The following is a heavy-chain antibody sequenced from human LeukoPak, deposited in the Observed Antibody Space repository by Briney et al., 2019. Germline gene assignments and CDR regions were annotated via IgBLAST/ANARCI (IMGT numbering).Heavy chain of an antibody. CDR2: INPSGGST. V-gene: IGHV1-46*01. CDR1: GYTXTSYY. D-gene: IGHD6-19*01. CDR3: ARGAAGYSSGWYYYYGMDV. J-gene: IGHJ6*02. Sequence: ASVKVSCKASGYTXTSYYMHWVRRAPGQGLEWMGIINPSGGSTSYAQNFQGRVTMTRDTSTSTVYMELSRLRSDDTAVYYCARGAAGYSSGWYYYYGMDVWGQGTTVTVSS.